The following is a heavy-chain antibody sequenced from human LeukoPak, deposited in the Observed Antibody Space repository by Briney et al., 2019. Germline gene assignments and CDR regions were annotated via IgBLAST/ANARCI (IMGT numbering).Heavy chain of an antibody. V-gene: IGHV1-8*01. CDR3: ARLRWRRYFDWLSRGMDV. Sequence: ASVKVSCKASGYTFTSYDINWVRQATGQGLEWMGWMNPNRGNTGYAQKFQGRVTMTRNTSISTAYMELSSLRSEDTAVYYCARLRWRRYFDWLSRGMDVWGQGTTVTVSS. CDR1: GYTFTSYD. J-gene: IGHJ6*02. CDR2: MNPNRGNT. D-gene: IGHD3-9*01.